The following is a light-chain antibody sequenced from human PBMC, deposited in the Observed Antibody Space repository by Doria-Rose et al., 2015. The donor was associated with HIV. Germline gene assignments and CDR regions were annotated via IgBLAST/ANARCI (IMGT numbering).Light chain of an antibody. J-gene: IGKJ5*01. CDR3: HQYNNWPT. CDR1: QSVSTD. V-gene: IGKV3-15*01. Sequence: TQSPETLSVSPGGSATLSCRASQSVSTDLAWYQHRPGQAPRLLIGGASTRATGIPARFSGSGSGTEFTLTISSLQSEDFAIYFCHQYNNWPTSGQGTRLDIK. CDR2: GAS.